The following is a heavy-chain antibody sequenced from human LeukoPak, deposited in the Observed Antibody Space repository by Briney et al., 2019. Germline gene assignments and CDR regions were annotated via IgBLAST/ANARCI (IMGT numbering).Heavy chain of an antibody. CDR3: ARDNRIVVVPAAGYGMDV. D-gene: IGHD2-2*01. CDR2: TSSSGSTI. J-gene: IGHJ6*02. Sequence: GGSLRLSCAASGFTFSDYYMSWIRQAPGKGLEWVSYTSSSGSTIYYADSVKGRFTISRDNAKNSLYLQMNSLRAEDTAVYYCARDNRIVVVPAAGYGMDVWGQGTTVTVSS. V-gene: IGHV3-11*01. CDR1: GFTFSDYY.